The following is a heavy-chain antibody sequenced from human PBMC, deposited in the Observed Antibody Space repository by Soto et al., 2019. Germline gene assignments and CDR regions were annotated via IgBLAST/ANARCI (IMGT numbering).Heavy chain of an antibody. CDR2: ISSHGGGTQ. V-gene: IGHV3-30*03. Sequence: PGGSLRLSCVASGLTFANYGMHWVRQAPGKGLEWVALISSHGGGTQLYADSVKGRFTISRDNSKNTLYLDMNNLRPEDTAIYYCARERYSYGRYFDFWGLGTPVPSPQ. CDR1: GLTFANYG. D-gene: IGHD5-18*01. CDR3: ARERYSYGRYFDF. J-gene: IGHJ4*01.